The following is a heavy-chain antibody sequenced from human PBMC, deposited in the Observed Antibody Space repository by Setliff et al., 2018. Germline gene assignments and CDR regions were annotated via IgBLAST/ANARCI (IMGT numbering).Heavy chain of an antibody. CDR1: GASITSYY. CDR3: ARHGVTAGRTDNYFDP. CDR2: MHYSGSA. Sequence: SETLSLTCSVSGASITSYYWSWTRQPPGKGLEWIGYMHYSGSANYNPSLKSRVTISIDTSKNQFSLRLSSVTAADTAVYYCARHGVTAGRTDNYFDPWGQGMLVTVSA. V-gene: IGHV4-59*08. D-gene: IGHD6-13*01. J-gene: IGHJ5*02.